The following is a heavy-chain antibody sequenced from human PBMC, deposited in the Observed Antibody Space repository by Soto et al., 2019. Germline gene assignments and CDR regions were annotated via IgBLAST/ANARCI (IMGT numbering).Heavy chain of an antibody. CDR2: VHYSGGT. CDR1: GASISSSY. V-gene: IGHV4-59*01. D-gene: IGHD3-22*01. J-gene: IGHJ3*01. CDR3: ARGYYDSRGQSNTFDV. Sequence: QVQLQESGPGLVKPSETLSLTCTVSGASISSSYWSWIRQSPGKGLEWIGYVHYSGGTKDNPSLNGRVSLSIDTSKNQVSLKLSSVAAADTAVYYCARGYYDSRGQSNTFDVWGQGTMVTVSS.